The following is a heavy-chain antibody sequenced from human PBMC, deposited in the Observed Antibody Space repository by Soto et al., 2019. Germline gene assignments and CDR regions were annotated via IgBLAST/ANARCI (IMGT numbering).Heavy chain of an antibody. CDR3: ARLPHNPEYYDFWSGSRNYYGMDV. V-gene: IGHV3-33*01. Sequence: PGGSLRLSCAASGFTFSSYGMHWVRQAPGKGLEWVAVIWYDGSNKYYADSVKGRFTISRDNSKNTLYLQMNSLRAEDTAVYYRARLPHNPEYYDFWSGSRNYYGMDVWGQGTTVTVSS. CDR1: GFTFSSYG. J-gene: IGHJ6*02. CDR2: IWYDGSNK. D-gene: IGHD3-3*01.